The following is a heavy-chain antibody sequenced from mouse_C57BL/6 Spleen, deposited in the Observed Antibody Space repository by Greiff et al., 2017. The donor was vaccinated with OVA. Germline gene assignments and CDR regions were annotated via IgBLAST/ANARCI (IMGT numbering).Heavy chain of an antibody. CDR2: IYPGDGDT. CDR1: GYAFSSYW. D-gene: IGHD2-4*01. Sequence: VQLQQSGAELVKPGASVKISCKASGYAFSSYWMNWVKQRPGKGLEWIGQIYPGDGDTNYNGKFKGKATLTADKSSSTAYMQLSSLTSEDSAVYFCARSYDYDAGSFAYWGQGTLVTVSA. J-gene: IGHJ3*01. V-gene: IGHV1-80*01. CDR3: ARSYDYDAGSFAY.